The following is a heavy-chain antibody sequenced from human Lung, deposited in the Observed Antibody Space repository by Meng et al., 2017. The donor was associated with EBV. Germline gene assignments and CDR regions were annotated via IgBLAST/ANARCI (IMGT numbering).Heavy chain of an antibody. CDR3: ARGPVYSGSYYRLFDP. CDR2: INADNGNT. Sequence: QVLLGQSGAELKKPGASVKVSCKASGYSFTTYSIHWVRQAPGQRPEWMGWINADNGNTKYLQKFQGRLTITSDTSASTAYMELRSLRVEDTAVYYCARGPVYSGSYYRLFDPWGQGTLVTVSS. J-gene: IGHJ5*02. CDR1: GYSFTTYS. V-gene: IGHV1-3*01. D-gene: IGHD1-26*01.